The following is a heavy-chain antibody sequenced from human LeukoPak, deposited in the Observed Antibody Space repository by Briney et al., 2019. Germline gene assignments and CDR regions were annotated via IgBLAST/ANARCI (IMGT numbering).Heavy chain of an antibody. V-gene: IGHV3-33*06. J-gene: IGHJ5*02. CDR2: IWNDGSNK. Sequence: GRSLRLSCATSGFTFSHYGMHWVRQAPGKGLEWAAVIWNDGSNKYYGDSVKGRFTIFRDNSKNTLYLQMNSLTVEDTAVYYCAKDAQRGFDYSNSLEHWGQGTLVTVSS. D-gene: IGHD4-11*01. CDR3: AKDAQRGFDYSNSLEH. CDR1: GFTFSHYG.